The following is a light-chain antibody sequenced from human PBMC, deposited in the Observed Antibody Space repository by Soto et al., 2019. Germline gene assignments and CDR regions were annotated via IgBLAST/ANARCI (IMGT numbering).Light chain of an antibody. V-gene: IGKV3-20*01. CDR3: QQNGRSPPWT. Sequence: EIVMTQSPGTLSLSPGERATLSCRAIQSVSSSYLAWYQQKPGQAPRLLIYGASSRATGIPDRFSGSGSGTDFTLTISRLEPEDFAVYYCQQNGRSPPWTFGQGTKVDIK. CDR2: GAS. J-gene: IGKJ1*01. CDR1: QSVSSSY.